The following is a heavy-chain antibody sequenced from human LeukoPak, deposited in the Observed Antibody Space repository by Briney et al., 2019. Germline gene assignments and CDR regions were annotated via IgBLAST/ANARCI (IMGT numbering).Heavy chain of an antibody. V-gene: IGHV4-61*01. CDR3: ARAMRSGSSRDAFDI. J-gene: IGHJ3*02. D-gene: IGHD1-26*01. CDR1: GGSVSSGSYY. Sequence: SETLSLTCTVSGGSVSSGSYYWSWIRQPPGKGLEWIGYIYYSGSTNYNPSLKSRVTISVDTSKNQFSLKLSSVTAADTAVYYCARAMRSGSSRDAFDIWGQGTMVTVSS. CDR2: IYYSGST.